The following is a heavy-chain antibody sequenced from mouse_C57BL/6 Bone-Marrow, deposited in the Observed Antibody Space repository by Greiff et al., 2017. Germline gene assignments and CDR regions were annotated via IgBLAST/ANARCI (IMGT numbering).Heavy chain of an antibody. V-gene: IGHV5-9*01. D-gene: IGHD1-1*01. Sequence: EVQLVESGGGLVKPGGSLKLSCAASGFTFSSYTMSWVRQTPEKRLEWVATISGGGGNTYYPDSVKGRFTISRDHAKNTLYLQMSSLRSEDTALYYCARQGIITTVVDFDYWGQGTTLTVSS. CDR1: GFTFSSYT. CDR3: ARQGIITTVVDFDY. J-gene: IGHJ2*01. CDR2: ISGGGGNT.